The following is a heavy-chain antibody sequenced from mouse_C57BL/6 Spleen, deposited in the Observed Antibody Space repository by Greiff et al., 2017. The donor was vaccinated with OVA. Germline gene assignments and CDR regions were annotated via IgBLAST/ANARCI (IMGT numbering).Heavy chain of an antibody. J-gene: IGHJ2*01. CDR2: IWSGGST. Sequence: QVQLKESGPGLVQPSQSLSITCTVSGFSLTSYGVHWVRQSPGKGLEWLGVIWSGGSTDYNAAFIYRLSISKDNSKSQVFFKMNSLQADDTAIYYCAREEGNYVDYFDYWGQGTTLTVSS. CDR1: GFSLTSYG. V-gene: IGHV2-2*01. D-gene: IGHD2-1*01. CDR3: AREEGNYVDYFDY.